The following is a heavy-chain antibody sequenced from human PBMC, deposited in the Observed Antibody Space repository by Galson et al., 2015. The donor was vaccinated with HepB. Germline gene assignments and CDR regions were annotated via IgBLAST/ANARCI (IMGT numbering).Heavy chain of an antibody. CDR2: INAGNGNT. CDR1: GYTFTSYA. D-gene: IGHD2-2*02. Sequence: SVKVSCKASGYTFTSYAMHWVRQAPGQRLEWMGWINAGNGNTKYSQKFQGRVTITRDTSASTAYMELSSLRSEDTAVYYCARVHCSSTSCYRGLYFQHRGQGTLVTVSS. CDR3: ARVHCSSTSCYRGLYFQH. J-gene: IGHJ1*01. V-gene: IGHV1-3*01.